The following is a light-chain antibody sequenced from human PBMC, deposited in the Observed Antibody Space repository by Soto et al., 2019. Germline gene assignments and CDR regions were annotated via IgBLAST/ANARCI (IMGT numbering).Light chain of an antibody. Sequence: QSALTQPASVSGSPGQSITISCTGTSSDVGAYNYVSWYQYYPGKAPKLMIYEVSNRPSGVSNRFSGSKSGNTSSLTISGLQAEDEADYYCSSYTIRTTWVFGVGTKLTVL. CDR2: EVS. CDR1: SSDVGAYNY. V-gene: IGLV2-14*01. J-gene: IGLJ3*02. CDR3: SSYTIRTTWV.